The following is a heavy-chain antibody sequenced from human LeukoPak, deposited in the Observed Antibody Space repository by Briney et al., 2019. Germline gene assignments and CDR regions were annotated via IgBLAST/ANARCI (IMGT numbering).Heavy chain of an antibody. CDR2: IKQDESEK. D-gene: IGHD6-13*01. CDR3: ARIAAVGMRFDY. CDR1: EFTFSDYY. Sequence: GGSLRLSCAASEFTFSDYYMSWIRQAPGKGLEWVANIKQDESEKYYVDSVKGRFTISRDNAKKSLYLQMNSLRAEDTAVYHCARIAAVGMRFDYWGQGTLVTVSS. J-gene: IGHJ4*02. V-gene: IGHV3-7*03.